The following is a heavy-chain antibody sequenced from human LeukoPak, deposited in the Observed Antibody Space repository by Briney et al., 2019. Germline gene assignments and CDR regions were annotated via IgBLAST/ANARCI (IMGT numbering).Heavy chain of an antibody. D-gene: IGHD3-22*01. Sequence: GGSLRLSCAASGFSFSDYYMGWIRQAPGKGLDWVSFISSSSSGSTTYYADSVKGRFTISRDNAKNSLYLQMNSLRAEDTAVYYCARDFYDRAAGYYMDVWGKGTTVTVSS. CDR3: ARDFYDRAAGYYMDV. CDR2: ISSSSSGSTT. J-gene: IGHJ6*03. V-gene: IGHV3-11*04. CDR1: GFSFSDYY.